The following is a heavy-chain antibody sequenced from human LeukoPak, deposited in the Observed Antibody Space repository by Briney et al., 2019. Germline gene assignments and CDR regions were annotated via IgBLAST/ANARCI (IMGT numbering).Heavy chain of an antibody. CDR3: ARDRSNVAAAGGWFDP. Sequence: GGSLRLSCAASGFTFSSYGMSWVRQAPGKGLEWVSAISGSGGSTYYADSVKGRFTISRDNSKNTLYLQMNSLRAEDTAVYYCARDRSNVAAAGGWFDPWGQGTLVTVSS. V-gene: IGHV3-23*01. CDR1: GFTFSSYG. D-gene: IGHD6-13*01. J-gene: IGHJ5*02. CDR2: ISGSGGST.